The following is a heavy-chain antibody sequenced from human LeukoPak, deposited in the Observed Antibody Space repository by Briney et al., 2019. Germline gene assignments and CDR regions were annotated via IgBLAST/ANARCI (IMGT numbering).Heavy chain of an antibody. D-gene: IGHD5-12*01. CDR2: INPNSGGT. CDR3: ARDSGEWWLQGDDAFDI. V-gene: IGHV1-2*02. J-gene: IGHJ3*02. Sequence: GASVKVSCKASGYTFTGYYMHWVRQAPGQGLEWMGWINPNSGGTNYAQKFQGRVTMTRDTSISTAYMELSSLRSEDTAVYYCARDSGEWWLQGDDAFDIWGQGTMVTVSS. CDR1: GYTFTGYY.